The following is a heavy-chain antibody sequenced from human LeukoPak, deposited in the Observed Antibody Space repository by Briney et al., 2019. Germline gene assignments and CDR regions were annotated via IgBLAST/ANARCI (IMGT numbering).Heavy chain of an antibody. V-gene: IGHV3-21*01. CDR3: VRLRRNSDTSGFYYYYDF. J-gene: IGHJ4*02. Sequence: GGSLRLSCVASGYTFSSYSINWVRHAPGKGLEWVSSISVRSNYIYYADSARGRFSISRDDARDPLYLQMNSLRAEDTAVYFCVRLRRNSDTSGFYYYYDFWGQGTLVTVSS. CDR2: ISVRSNYI. D-gene: IGHD3-22*01. CDR1: GYTFSSYS.